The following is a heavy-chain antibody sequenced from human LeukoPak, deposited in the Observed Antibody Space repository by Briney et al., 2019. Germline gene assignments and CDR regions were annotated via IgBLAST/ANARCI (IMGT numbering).Heavy chain of an antibody. CDR1: GYTFTSYG. J-gene: IGHJ4*02. D-gene: IGHD3-10*01. CDR3: ARDRVWFGELSSYFDY. Sequence: ASVKVPCKASGYTFTSYGISWVRQAPGQGLEWMGWISAYNGNTNYAQKLQGRVTMTTDTSTSTAYMELRSLRSDDTAVYYCARDRVWFGELSSYFDYWGQGTLVTVSS. CDR2: ISAYNGNT. V-gene: IGHV1-18*01.